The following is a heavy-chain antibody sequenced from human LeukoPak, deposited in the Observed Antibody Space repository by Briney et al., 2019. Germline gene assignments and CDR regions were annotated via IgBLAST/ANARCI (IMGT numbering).Heavy chain of an antibody. D-gene: IGHD1-1*01. V-gene: IGHV3-7*01. CDR3: ASTLDWAPGPFDI. CDR2: IKQDGSDK. J-gene: IGHJ3*02. CDR1: GFIFSNHW. Sequence: PGGSLRLSCGASGFIFSNHWMSWVRQAPGKGLEWVANIKQDGSDKYYVDSVKGRFIISRGNARNSMYLQMNSLRAEDTAVYYCASTLDWAPGPFDIWGQGTMVTVSS.